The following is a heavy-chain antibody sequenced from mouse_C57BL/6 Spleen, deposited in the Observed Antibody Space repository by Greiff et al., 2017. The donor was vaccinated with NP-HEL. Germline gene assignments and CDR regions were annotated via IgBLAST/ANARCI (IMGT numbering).Heavy chain of an antibody. CDR2: IDPSDSYT. J-gene: IGHJ4*01. CDR3: ARGAASSGYNYAMDY. D-gene: IGHD3-2*02. CDR1: GYTFTSYW. V-gene: IGHV1-50*01. Sequence: QVQLQQPGAELVKPGASVKLSCKASGYTFTSYWMQWVKQRPGQGLAWIGEIDPSDSYTNYNQKFKGKATLTVDTSSSTAYMQLSSLTSEDSAVYYCARGAASSGYNYAMDYWGQGTSVTVSS.